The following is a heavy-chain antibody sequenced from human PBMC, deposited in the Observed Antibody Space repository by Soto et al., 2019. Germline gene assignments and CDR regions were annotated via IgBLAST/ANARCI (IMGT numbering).Heavy chain of an antibody. CDR2: MYFGGSF. J-gene: IGHJ5*02. Sequence: SETLSLTCNVSGASVSHGYWSWIRQPPGKGLEWIGFMYFGGSFNYNPSLTSRATISVETSENQFSMKLTSVTASDTAVYYCARSYYDSTGFAVDPWGQGTLVTVSS. D-gene: IGHD3-22*01. V-gene: IGHV4-59*02. CDR3: ARSYYDSTGFAVDP. CDR1: GASVSHGY.